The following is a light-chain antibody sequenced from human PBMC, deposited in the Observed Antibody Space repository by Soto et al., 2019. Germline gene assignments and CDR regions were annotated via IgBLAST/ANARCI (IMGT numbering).Light chain of an antibody. CDR2: EVS. CDR1: SSDVGGYNY. CDR3: SSYTSSSTSPFV. J-gene: IGLJ2*01. V-gene: IGLV2-14*01. Sequence: QSALTQPASVSGSPGQSITISCTGTSSDVGGYNYVSWYQQHPCKAPKLMIYEVSNRPSGVSNRFSGSKSGNTSSLTISGLQAEDEADYYCSSYTSSSTSPFVFGGGTKLTVL.